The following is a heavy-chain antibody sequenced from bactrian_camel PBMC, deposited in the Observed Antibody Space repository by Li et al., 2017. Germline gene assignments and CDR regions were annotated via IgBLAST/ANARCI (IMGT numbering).Heavy chain of an antibody. J-gene: IGHJ4*01. CDR2: IDDHGRT. Sequence: VQLVESGGGEVQPGGSLRLSCLGSGFTFSQYDMAWFRQAPGKEREAIAFIDDHGRTNYADSVKGRFTISTDRADLTVYLQMNSLNPEDTALYYCATSPNFSDYGHWGQGTQVTVS. CDR3: ATSPNFSDYGH. D-gene: IGHD4*01. CDR1: GFTFSQYD. V-gene: IGHV3S10*01.